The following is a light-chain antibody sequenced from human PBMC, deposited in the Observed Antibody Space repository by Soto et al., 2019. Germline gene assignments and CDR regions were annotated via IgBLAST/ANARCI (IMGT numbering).Light chain of an antibody. CDR3: QQYGSSPGT. J-gene: IGKJ1*01. CDR2: VAS. Sequence: EFVLTQSPGTLSVSPGERATLSCRASQSVGSILAWYQQKPGQAPRLLIYVASSRATGIPDRFSGSGSGTDFTLTISRLEPEDFAVYYCQQYGSSPGTFGQGTKVDI. V-gene: IGKV3-20*01. CDR1: QSVGSI.